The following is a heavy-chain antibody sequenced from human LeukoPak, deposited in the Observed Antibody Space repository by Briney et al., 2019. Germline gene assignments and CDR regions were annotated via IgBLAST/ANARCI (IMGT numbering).Heavy chain of an antibody. D-gene: IGHD6-6*01. J-gene: IGHJ3*02. V-gene: IGHV4-34*01. Sequence: SETLSLTCAVYGGSFSGYYWSWIRQPPGKGLEWIGEINHSGSTNYNPSLKSRVTISVDTSKNQFSLKLSSVTAADTAVYYCARGRRSIAAHKAFDIWGQGAMVTVSS. CDR2: INHSGST. CDR3: ARGRRSIAAHKAFDI. CDR1: GGSFSGYY.